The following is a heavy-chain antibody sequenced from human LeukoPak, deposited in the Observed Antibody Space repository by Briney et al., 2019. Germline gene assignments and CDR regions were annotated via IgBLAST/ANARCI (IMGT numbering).Heavy chain of an antibody. J-gene: IGHJ3*02. CDR3: ARLGTVGANSDAFDI. CDR1: EFTFSSNS. Sequence: GGPLSLPVEPSEFTFSSNSINWARQAQGKGLEWAHSISSSSSYIYYADSVKGRFTISRDNAKNSLYLQMNSLRAEDTAVYYCARLGTVGANSDAFDIWGQGTMVTVSS. V-gene: IGHV3-21*01. CDR2: ISSSSSYI. D-gene: IGHD1-26*01.